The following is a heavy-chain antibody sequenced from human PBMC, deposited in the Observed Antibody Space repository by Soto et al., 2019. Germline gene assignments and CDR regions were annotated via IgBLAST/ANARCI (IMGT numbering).Heavy chain of an antibody. CDR1: GYTFTSFV. Sequence: QVQLVQSGAEVKKPGASVKVSCKASGYTFTSFVMHWVRQAPGQRLEWMGSINAGNGNTKYSQRVQGRVTITRDTSGRTAYIELRNLRAEDTAVFYRSIVLLPPYWYFDPWGRRTLVTVSS. V-gene: IGHV1-3*01. CDR3: SIVLLPPYWYFDP. D-gene: IGHD3-10*01. CDR2: INAGNGNT. J-gene: IGHJ2*01.